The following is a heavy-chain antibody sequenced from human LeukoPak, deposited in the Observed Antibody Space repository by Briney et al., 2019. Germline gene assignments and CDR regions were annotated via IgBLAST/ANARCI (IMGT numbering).Heavy chain of an antibody. CDR3: AGDLIDVVRGENWFDP. Sequence: SETLSLTCTVSGGSISSYYWSWIRQPPGKGLEWIGYIYYSGSTNYNPSLKSRVTISVDTSKNQFSLKLSPVTAADTAVYYCAGDLIDVVRGENWFDPWGQGTLVTVSS. V-gene: IGHV4-59*01. J-gene: IGHJ5*02. CDR1: GGSISSYY. D-gene: IGHD3-10*01. CDR2: IYYSGST.